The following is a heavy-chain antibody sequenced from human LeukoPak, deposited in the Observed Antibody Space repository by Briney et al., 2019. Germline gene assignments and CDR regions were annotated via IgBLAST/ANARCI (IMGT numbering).Heavy chain of an antibody. CDR1: GGTFSSYA. CDR2: IIPIFGTA. V-gene: IGHV1-69*13. CDR3: ARDSSSWTNWFDP. J-gene: IGHJ5*02. Sequence: SVKVSCKASGGTFSSYAISWVRQAPGQGLEWMGGIIPIFGTANYAQKFQGRVTITADESTSTAYMVLSSLRSEDTAVYYCARDSSSWTNWFDPWGQGTLVTVSS. D-gene: IGHD6-13*01.